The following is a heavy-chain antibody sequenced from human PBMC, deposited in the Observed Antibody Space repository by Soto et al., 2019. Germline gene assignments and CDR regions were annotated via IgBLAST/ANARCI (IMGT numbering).Heavy chain of an antibody. Sequence: QVQLQESGPGLVKPSQTLSLTCTVSGGSISSGDYYWSWIRQPPGKGLEWIGYIYYSGSTYYNPSLKSRVTISVDTSKNQFSLKLSSVTAADTAVYYCARDAVYGDYAYYYYGMDVWGQGTTVTVSS. J-gene: IGHJ6*02. D-gene: IGHD4-17*01. CDR3: ARDAVYGDYAYYYYGMDV. CDR2: IYYSGST. V-gene: IGHV4-30-4*01. CDR1: GGSISSGDYY.